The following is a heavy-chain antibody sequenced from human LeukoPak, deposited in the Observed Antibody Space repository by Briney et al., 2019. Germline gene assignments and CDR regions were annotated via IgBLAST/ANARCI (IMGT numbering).Heavy chain of an antibody. CDR3: ARDIPCGGDCYNWFDP. J-gene: IGHJ5*02. V-gene: IGHV1-46*01. Sequence: ASVKVSCKASGYTFTSYYMHWVRQAPGQGLEWMGIINPSGGSTSYAQKFQGRVTMTRDTSTSTVYMELSSLRSEDTAVYYCARDIPCGGDCYNWFDPWGQGTLVTVPS. CDR1: GYTFTSYY. CDR2: INPSGGST. D-gene: IGHD2-21*02.